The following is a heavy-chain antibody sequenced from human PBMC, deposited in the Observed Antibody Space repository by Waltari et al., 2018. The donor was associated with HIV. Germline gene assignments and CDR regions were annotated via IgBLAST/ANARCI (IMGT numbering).Heavy chain of an antibody. CDR2: IYHSGST. Sequence: QVQLQESGPGLVKPSETLSLTCAVSGYSISSGYYWGWIRQPPGKGLEWIGSIYHSGSTYYTPSLKSRVTISVDTSKNQFSLKLSSVTAADTAVYYCARDLWDIVVVPADGMDVWGQGTTVTVSS. V-gene: IGHV4-38-2*02. J-gene: IGHJ6*02. CDR1: GYSISSGYY. D-gene: IGHD2-2*01. CDR3: ARDLWDIVVVPADGMDV.